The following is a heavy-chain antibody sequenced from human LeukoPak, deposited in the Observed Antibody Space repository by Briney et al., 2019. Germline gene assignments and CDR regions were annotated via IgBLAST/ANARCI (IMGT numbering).Heavy chain of an antibody. CDR1: GGSISSYY. V-gene: IGHV4-59*01. D-gene: IGHD1-26*01. J-gene: IGHJ3*02. CDR3: ARDRKAAWEGAFDI. CDR2: IYYSGST. Sequence: SETLSLTCTVSGGSISSYYWSWIRQPPGKGLEWIGYIYYSGSTNYNPSLKSRVTISVDTSKNQFSLKLSSVTAADTAVSYCARDRKAAWEGAFDIWGQGTMVTVSS.